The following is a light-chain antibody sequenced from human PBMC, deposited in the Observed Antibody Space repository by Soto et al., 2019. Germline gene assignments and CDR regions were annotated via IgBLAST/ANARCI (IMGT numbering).Light chain of an antibody. CDR1: SSDVGAYNY. CDR3: ISYTGSSTSYV. Sequence: QSVLTQPASVSASPGQSITISCSGTSSDVGAYNYVAWYQQFPGKTPKLIIYGVSSRPSGVSSRFSGSKSGNTAPLTISGLQAEDEADYYCISYTGSSTSYVFGTGTKVTVL. V-gene: IGLV2-14*01. CDR2: GVS. J-gene: IGLJ1*01.